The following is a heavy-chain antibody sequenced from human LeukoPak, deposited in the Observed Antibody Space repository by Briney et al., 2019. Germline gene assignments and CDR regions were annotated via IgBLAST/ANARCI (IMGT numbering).Heavy chain of an antibody. J-gene: IGHJ4*02. CDR3: ARMGYGLYYFDY. CDR2: INHSGST. Sequence: SSETLSLTCAVYGGSFSGYYWSWIRQPPGKGLEWIGEINHSGSTNYNPSLKSRVTISVDTSKNQFSLKLSSVTAADTAVCYCARMGYGLYYFDYWGQGTLVTASS. D-gene: IGHD3/OR15-3a*01. CDR1: GGSFSGYY. V-gene: IGHV4-34*01.